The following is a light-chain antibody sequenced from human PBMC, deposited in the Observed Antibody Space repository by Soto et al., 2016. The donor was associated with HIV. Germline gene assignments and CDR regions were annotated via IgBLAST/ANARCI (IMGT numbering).Light chain of an antibody. J-gene: IGKJ1*01. V-gene: IGKV1-39*01. CDR3: QQSSRTPRT. CDR1: QSISTY. CDR2: DAS. Sequence: DIQMTQSPSSLSLSIGDRVSITCRASQSISTYLHWYQQKPGRAPKLLIYDASRLQSGVPSRFSGRGSGTDFTLTISDLQHEDLATYYCQQSSRTPRTFGQGTKVEI.